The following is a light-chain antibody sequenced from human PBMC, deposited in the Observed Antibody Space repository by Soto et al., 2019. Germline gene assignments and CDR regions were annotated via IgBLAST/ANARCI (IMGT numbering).Light chain of an antibody. CDR1: KSDSSSY. J-gene: IGKJ1*01. Sequence: TQSPGAVSLSPGERATLACRGSKSDSSSYLAWYQQKPGQAPRLLIYAASSRATGIPARFSGSGSGTEFTLTISSLQSEDFAVYYCQQYHNWPITFGQGTKVAIK. CDR2: AAS. CDR3: QQYHNWPIT. V-gene: IGKV3-15*01.